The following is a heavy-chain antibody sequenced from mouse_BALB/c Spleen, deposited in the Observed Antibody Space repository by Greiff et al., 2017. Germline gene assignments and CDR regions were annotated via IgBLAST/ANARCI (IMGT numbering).Heavy chain of an antibody. V-gene: IGHV1-69*01. Sequence: QVQLQQPGAELVMPGASVKMSCKASGYTFTDYWMHWVKQRPGQGLEWIGAIDTSDSYTSYNQKFKGKATLTVDESSSTAYMQRSSLTSEDSAVYYCARYYYGSSYYFDYWGQGTTLTVSS. D-gene: IGHD1-1*01. CDR1: GYTFTDYW. CDR3: ARYYYGSSYYFDY. CDR2: IDTSDSYT. J-gene: IGHJ2*01.